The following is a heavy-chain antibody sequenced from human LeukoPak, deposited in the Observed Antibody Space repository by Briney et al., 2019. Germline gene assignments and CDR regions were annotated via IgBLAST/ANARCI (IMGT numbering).Heavy chain of an antibody. CDR2: IYYSGST. D-gene: IGHD3-3*01. CDR1: GGSISSYY. CDR3: ARGMYYDFWSGYRFDI. Sequence: KPSETLSLTCTVSGGSISSYYWSWIRQPPGKGLEWIGYIYYSGSTNYNPSLKSRVTISVDTSKNQFSLKLSSVTAADTAVYYCARGMYYDFWSGYRFDIWGQGTMVTVSS. J-gene: IGHJ3*02. V-gene: IGHV4-59*01.